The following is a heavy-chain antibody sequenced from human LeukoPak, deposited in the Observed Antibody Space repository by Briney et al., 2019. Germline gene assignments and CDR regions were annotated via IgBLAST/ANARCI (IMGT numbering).Heavy chain of an antibody. CDR1: GFNFGDYA. J-gene: IGHJ4*02. Sequence: GGSLRLSCTASGFNFGDYAMTWVRQAPGKGLEWVGFIRGKAYGGTTEYAASVKGRFTISRDDSKSIAYLQINSLKTEDTALYYCTRGKNGDYFDYWGQGTLVTVSS. D-gene: IGHD4-17*01. CDR2: IRGKAYGGTT. CDR3: TRGKNGDYFDY. V-gene: IGHV3-49*04.